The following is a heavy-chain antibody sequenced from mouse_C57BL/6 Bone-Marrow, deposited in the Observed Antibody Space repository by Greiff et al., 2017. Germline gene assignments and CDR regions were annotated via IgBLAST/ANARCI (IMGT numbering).Heavy chain of an antibody. V-gene: IGHV5-6*02. D-gene: IGHD4-1*01. CDR2: ISSGGSYT. CDR1: GFTFSSYG. J-gene: IGHJ3*01. Sequence: DVKLVESGGDLVKPGGSLKLSCAASGFTFSSYGMSWVRQTPDKRLEWVATISSGGSYTYYPDSVKGRFTISRDNAKNTLYLQMSSLKSEDTAMYYCARRGTGAYWGQGTLVTVSA. CDR3: ARRGTGAY.